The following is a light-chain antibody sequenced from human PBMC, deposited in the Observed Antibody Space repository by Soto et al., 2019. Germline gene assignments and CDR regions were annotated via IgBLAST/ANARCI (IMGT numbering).Light chain of an antibody. CDR2: GAS. CDR3: QQDGSSPT. CDR1: QSVSSSY. Sequence: EIVLTQSPGTLSLSPGERATLSCRASQSVSSSYLAWYQQKPGQAPRLLIYGASSRATGIPDRFSGSGSGTDFTLTISRLEPEDFAVYYCQQDGSSPTFGGGTKVENK. V-gene: IGKV3-20*01. J-gene: IGKJ4*01.